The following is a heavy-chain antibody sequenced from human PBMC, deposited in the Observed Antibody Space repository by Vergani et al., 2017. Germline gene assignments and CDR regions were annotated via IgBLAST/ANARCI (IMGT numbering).Heavy chain of an antibody. D-gene: IGHD3-10*01. CDR1: GGSLSGYF. Sequence: QVHLQQRGAGVLKPSETLSLTCGVIGGSLSGYFWSWIRQSPGRGLEWIGEITAIGSAKYRPSATSRVTISVDTSRGEFTLTVTSVTAADTGLYFCASRRQRLNLGSKSNAGTFDSWGQGTLVTVSS. CDR2: ITAIGSA. J-gene: IGHJ4*02. CDR3: ASRRQRLNLGSKSNAGTFDS. V-gene: IGHV4-34*02.